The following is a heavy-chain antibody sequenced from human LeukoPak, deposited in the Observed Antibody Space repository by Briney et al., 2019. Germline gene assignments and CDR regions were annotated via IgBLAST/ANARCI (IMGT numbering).Heavy chain of an antibody. CDR2: ISNSTINSFI. J-gene: IGHJ2*01. Sequence: AGSLRLSCAASGCSFSGSSMSWVRQPPGKGLEWLAYISNSTINSFIYYADSVKGRFTISRDKARSSMSLQLNSLRDDDSAVYYCVRDRRYFDLWGRGTLVTVSS. CDR1: GCSFSGSS. V-gene: IGHV3-48*02. CDR3: VRDRRYFDL.